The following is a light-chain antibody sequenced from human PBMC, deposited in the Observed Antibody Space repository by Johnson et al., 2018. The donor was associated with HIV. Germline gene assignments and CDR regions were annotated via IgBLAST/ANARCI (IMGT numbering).Light chain of an antibody. V-gene: IGLV1-51*02. CDR3: GTWDSSLSAGV. CDR2: ENN. Sequence: QSVLTQPPSVSAAPGQKVTISCSGSSSKIGNNYVSWYQQLPGTAPKLLIYENNKRPSGIPDRFSGSKSGTSATLDITGLQTGDEADYYCGTWDSSLSAGVFGTGTNVTVL. CDR1: SSKIGNNY. J-gene: IGLJ1*01.